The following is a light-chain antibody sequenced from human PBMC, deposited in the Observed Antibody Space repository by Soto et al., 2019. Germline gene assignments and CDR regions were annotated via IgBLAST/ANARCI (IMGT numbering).Light chain of an antibody. CDR1: SSHVGSYNL. CDR2: EGS. Sequence: QSALTQPASVSGSPGQSITISCTGTSSHVGSYNLVSWYQQHPGKAPKLMIYEGSKRPSGVSNRFSGSKSGNTASLTISGLQAEDEADYYCCSYAGSSTPYVFGTGTKLTVL. V-gene: IGLV2-23*01. J-gene: IGLJ1*01. CDR3: CSYAGSSTPYV.